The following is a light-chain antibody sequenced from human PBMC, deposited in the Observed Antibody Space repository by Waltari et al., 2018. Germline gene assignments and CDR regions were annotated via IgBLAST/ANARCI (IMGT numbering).Light chain of an antibody. CDR2: EDT. V-gene: IGLV3-10*01. CDR1: ELPRKY. J-gene: IGLJ1*01. Sequence: SYELTQPPSVSVSPGQTARITCSGHELPRKYAYWFQQKSGQAPRLVIFEDTKRPSGFPGSCSGSSAGTVATWTITGAQVDDEADYYCYSSDSTGLRVFGGGTTVVVL. CDR3: YSSDSTGLRV.